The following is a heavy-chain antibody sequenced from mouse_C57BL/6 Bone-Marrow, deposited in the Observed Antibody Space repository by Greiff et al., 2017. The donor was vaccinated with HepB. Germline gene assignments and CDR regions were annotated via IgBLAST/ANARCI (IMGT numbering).Heavy chain of an antibody. Sequence: EVKLLESGPVLVKPGASVKMSCKASGYTFTDYYMNWVKQSHGKSLEWIGVINPYNGGTSYNQKFKGKATLTVDKSSSTAYMELNSLTSEDSAVYYCAREGPYGPYYFDYWGQGTTLTVSS. D-gene: IGHD1-2*01. CDR1: GYTFTDYY. CDR2: INPYNGGT. CDR3: AREGPYGPYYFDY. V-gene: IGHV1-19*01. J-gene: IGHJ2*01.